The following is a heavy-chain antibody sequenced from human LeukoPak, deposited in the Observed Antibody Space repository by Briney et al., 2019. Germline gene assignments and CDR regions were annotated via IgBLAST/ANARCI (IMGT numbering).Heavy chain of an antibody. J-gene: IGHJ4*02. V-gene: IGHV3-23*01. Sequence: RSGRSLRLFRAAYGFTFSSSGMSWVSQDPGKWLEWVSAISGSGGSTYYADSVKGRFTISRDNSKNTLYLQMNSLRAEDTAVYYCAKEGEWELGYWGQGTLVTVSS. CDR3: AKEGEWELGY. CDR1: GFTFSSSG. CDR2: ISGSGGST. D-gene: IGHD1-26*01.